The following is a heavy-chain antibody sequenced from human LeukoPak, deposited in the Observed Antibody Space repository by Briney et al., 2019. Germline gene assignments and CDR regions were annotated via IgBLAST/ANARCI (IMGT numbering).Heavy chain of an antibody. V-gene: IGHV3-23*01. CDR1: RLTFSTYA. CDR3: AKDRWKGTAGAFDI. D-gene: IGHD6-13*01. Sequence: GGSLRLSCAASRLTFSTYAMSWVRQAPGKGLEWVSPISDSGGYTVYADSVRGRFTISRDNSKNTLYLQMNSLRAEDTAVYYCAKDRWKGTAGAFDIWGQGTMVTVSS. J-gene: IGHJ3*02. CDR2: ISDSGGYT.